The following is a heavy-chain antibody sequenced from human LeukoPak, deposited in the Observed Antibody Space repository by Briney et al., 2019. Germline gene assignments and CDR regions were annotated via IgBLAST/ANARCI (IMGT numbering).Heavy chain of an antibody. V-gene: IGHV1-69*02. CDR3: AQTFRICSSTSCSKPLDY. CDR2: IIPILGIA. D-gene: IGHD2-2*01. CDR1: GGTFSSYT. J-gene: IGHJ4*02. Sequence: SVKVSCKASGGTFSSYTISWVRQAPGQGLEWMGRIIPILGIANYAQKFQGRVTITADKSTSTAYMELSSLRSEDAAVYYCAQTFRICSSTSCSKPLDYWGQGTLVTVSS.